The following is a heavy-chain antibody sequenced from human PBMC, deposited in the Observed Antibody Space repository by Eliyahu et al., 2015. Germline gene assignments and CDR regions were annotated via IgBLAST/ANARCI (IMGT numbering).Heavy chain of an antibody. CDR2: IYTSGXT. CDR1: GGXISSYY. Sequence: QVQLQESGPGLVKPSETLSLTCTVXGGXISSYYWSXXRQPAGXGLEWIGRIYTSGXTNYNPSLKSRVTMSVDTSKNQFSLKLSSVTAADTAVYYCARGLLWGSYWYFDLWGRGTLVTVSS. CDR3: ARGLLWGSYWYFDL. J-gene: IGHJ2*01. V-gene: IGHV4-4*07. D-gene: IGHD3-10*01.